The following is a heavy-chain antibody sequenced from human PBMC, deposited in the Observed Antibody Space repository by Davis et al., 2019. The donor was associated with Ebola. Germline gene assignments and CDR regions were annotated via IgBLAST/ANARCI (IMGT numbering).Heavy chain of an antibody. Sequence: MPSETLSPTCAVHGASFSGYYWSWTRQPPGKGLEWIGEINHSGSTNYNPSLKSRVTISVDTSKHQFSLKLSSVTASDTAVYYCARGTRVTILGRLDPWGQGTLVTVSS. J-gene: IGHJ5*02. CDR2: INHSGST. V-gene: IGHV4-34*01. D-gene: IGHD3-3*01. CDR3: ARGTRVTILGRLDP. CDR1: GASFSGYY.